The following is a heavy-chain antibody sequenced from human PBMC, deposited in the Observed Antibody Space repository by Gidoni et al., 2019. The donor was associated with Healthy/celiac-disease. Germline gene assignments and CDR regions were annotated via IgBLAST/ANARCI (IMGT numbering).Heavy chain of an antibody. Sequence: TASGFTFGDYAMSWFRQAPGKGLVWVGFIRSKAYGGTTEYAASVKGRFTISRDDSKSIAYLQMNSLKTEDTAVYYCTRAFLGYCSSTSCYVSDFDIWGQGTMVTVSA. CDR2: IRSKAYGGTT. CDR3: TRAFLGYCSSTSCYVSDFDI. V-gene: IGHV3-49*03. D-gene: IGHD2-2*01. J-gene: IGHJ3*02. CDR1: GFTFGDYA.